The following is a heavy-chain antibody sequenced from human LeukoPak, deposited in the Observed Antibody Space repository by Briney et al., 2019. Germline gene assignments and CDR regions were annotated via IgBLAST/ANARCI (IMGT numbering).Heavy chain of an antibody. CDR2: ISSSSSYI. D-gene: IGHD3-10*01. Sequence: GGSLRLSCAASGFTFSSYRMNWVRQAPGRGLEWVSSISSSSSYIYYADSVKGRFTISRDNAKNSLYLQMNSLRAEDTAVYYCAKDRSYGAFEIWGQGTMVTVSS. J-gene: IGHJ3*02. CDR1: GFTFSSYR. CDR3: AKDRSYGAFEI. V-gene: IGHV3-21*04.